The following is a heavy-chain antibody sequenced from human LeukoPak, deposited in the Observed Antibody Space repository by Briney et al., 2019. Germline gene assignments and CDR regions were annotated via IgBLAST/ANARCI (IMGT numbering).Heavy chain of an antibody. J-gene: IGHJ6*03. V-gene: IGHV4-4*09. D-gene: IGHD3-3*01. Sequence: PSETLSLTCTVSGGSISSYCWRWIRQPPGKGLEWIGYIYTSGSTNYNPSLKSRVTISVDTSKNQFSLKLSSVTAADTAVYYCARLGYYDFWSGYYTGGYYSTTWTSGAKGPRSPSP. CDR2: IYTSGST. CDR1: GGSISSYC. CDR3: ARLGYYDFWSGYYTGGYYSTTWTS.